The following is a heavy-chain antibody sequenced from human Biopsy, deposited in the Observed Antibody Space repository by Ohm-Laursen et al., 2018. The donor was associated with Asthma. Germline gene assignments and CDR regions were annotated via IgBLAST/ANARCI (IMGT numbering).Heavy chain of an antibody. CDR2: IKHDGTER. CDR3: ARGGSSNWSHYYFDY. CDR1: GFSFGDYW. D-gene: IGHD2-2*01. V-gene: IGHV3-7*03. Sequence: SLRLSCTASGFSFGDYWMSWVRQVPGKGLEWVANIKHDGTERNHVDSLKGRFTISRDYSKNTLYLQMHSLRAEDTAVYYCARGGSSNWSHYYFDYWGQGTLVTVSS. J-gene: IGHJ4*02.